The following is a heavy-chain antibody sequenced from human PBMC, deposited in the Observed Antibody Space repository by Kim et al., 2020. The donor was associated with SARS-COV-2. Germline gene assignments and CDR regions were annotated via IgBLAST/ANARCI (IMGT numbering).Heavy chain of an antibody. J-gene: IGHJ4*02. V-gene: IGHV4-39*07. CDR2: IYYSGST. CDR1: GGSISSSSYY. CDR3: ARAPEQQLGYYFDY. D-gene: IGHD6-13*01. Sequence: SETLSLTCTVSGGSISSSSYYWGWIRQPPGKGLEWIGSIYYSGSTYYNPSLKSRVTISVDTSKNQFSLKLSSVTAADTAVYYCARAPEQQLGYYFDYWGQGTLVTVSS.